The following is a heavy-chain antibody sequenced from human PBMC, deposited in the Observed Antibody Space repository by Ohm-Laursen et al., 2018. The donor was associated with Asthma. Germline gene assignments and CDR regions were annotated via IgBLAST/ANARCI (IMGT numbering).Heavy chain of an antibody. Sequence: SLRLSCAASKFTFSNYAMNWVRQPPGKGLEWVSEISSTGGSTDYADSVKGRFTISRDNSKNTLYLQMNSLRAEDTAIYYCAKDVLGFVAAAQDWGQGTLVTVSS. D-gene: IGHD6-13*01. V-gene: IGHV3-23*01. CDR1: KFTFSNYA. CDR3: AKDVLGFVAAAQD. J-gene: IGHJ4*02. CDR2: ISSTGGST.